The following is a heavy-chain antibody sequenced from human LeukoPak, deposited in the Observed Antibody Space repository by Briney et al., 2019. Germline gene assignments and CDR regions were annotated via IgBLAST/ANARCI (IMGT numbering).Heavy chain of an antibody. D-gene: IGHD3-22*01. CDR2: INPNSGGT. V-gene: IGHV1-2*02. CDR1: GYTFTGYY. CDR3: ARDLSYYYDSSGYSD. Sequence: ASVKVSCKASGYTFTGYYMHWVRQAPGQGLEWMGWINPNSGGTNYAQKFQGRVTMTRDTSISTAYMELSRLRSDDTAVYYCARDLSYYYDSSGYSDWGQGTLVTVSS. J-gene: IGHJ4*02.